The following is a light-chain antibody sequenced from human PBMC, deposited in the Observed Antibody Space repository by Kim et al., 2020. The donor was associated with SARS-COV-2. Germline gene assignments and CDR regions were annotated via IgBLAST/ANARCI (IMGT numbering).Light chain of an antibody. CDR1: QSISSY. J-gene: IGKJ2*01. V-gene: IGKV1-39*01. CDR3: QQSYSTPVT. Sequence: SASVGDRVTITGRASQSISSYLNWYQQKPGKAPKLLIYAASSLQSGVPSRFSGSGSGTDFTLTISSLQPEDFATYYCQQSYSTPVTFGQGTKLEI. CDR2: AAS.